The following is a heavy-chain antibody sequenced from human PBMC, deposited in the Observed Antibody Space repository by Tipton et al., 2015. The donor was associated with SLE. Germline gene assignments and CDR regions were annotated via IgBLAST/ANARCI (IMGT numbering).Heavy chain of an antibody. CDR3: AGSSSWYQRYFDY. CDR1: GGSISSGGYS. V-gene: IGHV3-9*01. CDR2: ISWNSGSI. D-gene: IGHD6-13*01. J-gene: IGHJ4*02. Sequence: LSLTCAVSGGSISSGGYSWSWVRQAPGKGLEWVSGISWNSGSIGYADSVKGRFTISRDNAKNSLYLQMNSLRAEDTALYYCAGSSSWYQRYFDYWGQGTLVTVSS.